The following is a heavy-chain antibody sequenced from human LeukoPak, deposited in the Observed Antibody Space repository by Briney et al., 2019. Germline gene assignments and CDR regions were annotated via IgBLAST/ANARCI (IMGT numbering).Heavy chain of an antibody. V-gene: IGHV4-34*01. J-gene: IGHJ4*02. Sequence: SETLSLTCAVYGGSFSGYYWSWIRQHPGKGLEWIGEVNHSGSTNYNPSLKSRVSISVDTSKNQFSLRLNSVTAADTAVYYCARGRRDDFWSGYSLYYFDYWGQGTLVTVSS. CDR2: VNHSGST. CDR1: GGSFSGYY. CDR3: ARGRRDDFWSGYSLYYFDY. D-gene: IGHD3-3*01.